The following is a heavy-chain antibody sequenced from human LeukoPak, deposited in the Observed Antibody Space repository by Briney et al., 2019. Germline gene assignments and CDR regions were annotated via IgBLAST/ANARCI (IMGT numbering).Heavy chain of an antibody. J-gene: IGHJ4*02. CDR3: ARDQYGLNYFDY. CDR2: IYYSGST. Sequence: SETLSLTCTVSGGSISGYYWSWIRQPPGRGLEWIGYIYYSGSTNYNPSLKSRVTISVDTSKNQFSLKLSSVTAADTAVYYCARDQYGLNYFDYWGQGTLVTVSS. CDR1: GGSISGYY. D-gene: IGHD4-17*01. V-gene: IGHV4-59*01.